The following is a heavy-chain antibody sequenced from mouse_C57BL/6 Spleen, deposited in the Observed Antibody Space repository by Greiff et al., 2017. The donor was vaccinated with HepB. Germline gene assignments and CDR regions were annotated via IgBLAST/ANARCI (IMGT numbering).Heavy chain of an antibody. J-gene: IGHJ3*01. Sequence: VQLQESGAELVRPGTSVKMSCKASGYTFTNYWIGWAKQRPGHGLEWIGDIYPGGGYTNYNEKFKGKATLTADKSSSTAYMQFSSLTSEDSAIYYCAVYYYGSSPFAYWGQGTLVTVSA. CDR3: AVYYYGSSPFAY. D-gene: IGHD1-1*01. V-gene: IGHV1-63*01. CDR1: GYTFTNYW. CDR2: IYPGGGYT.